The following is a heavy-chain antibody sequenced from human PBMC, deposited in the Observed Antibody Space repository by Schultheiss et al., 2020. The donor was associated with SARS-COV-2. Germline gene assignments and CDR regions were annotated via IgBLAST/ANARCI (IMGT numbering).Heavy chain of an antibody. Sequence: GGSLRLSCAASGFTFDDYAMHWVRQAPGKGLEWVSGISWNSGSIGYADSVKGRFTISRDNAKNSLYLQMNSLRAEDTAVYYCARDPSSSWYLDWFDPWGQGTLVTVSS. J-gene: IGHJ5*02. CDR1: GFTFDDYA. CDR2: ISWNSGSI. D-gene: IGHD6-13*01. V-gene: IGHV3-9*01. CDR3: ARDPSSSWYLDWFDP.